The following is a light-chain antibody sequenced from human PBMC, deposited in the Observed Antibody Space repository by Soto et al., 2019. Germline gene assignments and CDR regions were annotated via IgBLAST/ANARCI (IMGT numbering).Light chain of an antibody. CDR1: SSDVGGYNY. CDR2: DVS. Sequence: QSALTQPASVSGSPGQSITISCTGTSSDVGGYNYVSWYQQHPGKAPKLMIYDVSNRPSGISSRFSGSKSGITASLTISGLLPEDEADYYCTSYTSSNTYVFGTGTQLTVL. J-gene: IGLJ1*01. CDR3: TSYTSSNTYV. V-gene: IGLV2-14*01.